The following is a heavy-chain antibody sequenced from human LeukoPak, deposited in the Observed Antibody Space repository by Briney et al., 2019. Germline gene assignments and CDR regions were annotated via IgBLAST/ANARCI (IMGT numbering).Heavy chain of an antibody. V-gene: IGHV3-30*02. CDR1: GFTFSSYG. J-gene: IGHJ4*02. CDR2: IRYDGSNK. Sequence: PGGSLRLSCAASGFTFSSYGMHWVRQAPGKGLEWVAFIRYDGSNKYYADSVKGRFTISRDNSKNTLYLQMNSLRAEDTAVYYYAGSHYDFWSGYLGSFGPLFDYWGQGTLVTVSS. CDR3: AGSHYDFWSGYLGSFGPLFDY. D-gene: IGHD3-3*01.